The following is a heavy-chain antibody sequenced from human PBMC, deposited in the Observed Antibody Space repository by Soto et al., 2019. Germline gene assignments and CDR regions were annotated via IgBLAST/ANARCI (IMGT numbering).Heavy chain of an antibody. CDR2: ISYDGSNK. Sequence: QVQLVESGGGVVQPGRSLRLSCAASGFTFSSYAMHWVRQAPGKGLEWVAVISYDGSNKYYADSVKGRFTISRDNSKNTLYLQVNSLRAGDTAVYYCARDWGDYDGCFQHWGEGTLVTVSS. CDR1: GFTFSSYA. J-gene: IGHJ1*01. D-gene: IGHD3-16*01. V-gene: IGHV3-30-3*01. CDR3: ARDWGDYDGCFQH.